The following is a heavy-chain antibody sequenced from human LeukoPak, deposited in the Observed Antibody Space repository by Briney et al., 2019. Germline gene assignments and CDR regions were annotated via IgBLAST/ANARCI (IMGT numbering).Heavy chain of an antibody. CDR2: INPNGDST. V-gene: IGHV1-46*01. D-gene: IGHD5-18*01. CDR3: ARAAGDTYGYRYYFDS. J-gene: IGHJ4*02. Sequence: TSVKVSCKASGYTFTSYYIHWVRQAPGQGLEWMGLINPNGDSTDYAQKFQGRVTMTRDTSTSTVYMELSSLRSKDAAVYYCARAAGDTYGYRYYFDSWGQGTLVTVSS. CDR1: GYTFTSYY.